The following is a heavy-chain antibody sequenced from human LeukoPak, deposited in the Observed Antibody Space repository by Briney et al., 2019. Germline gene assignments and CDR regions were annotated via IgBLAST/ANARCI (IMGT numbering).Heavy chain of an antibody. J-gene: IGHJ4*02. CDR3: ARGSLTISSTSPRAFDY. CDR2: IIPIFGIA. D-gene: IGHD2-2*01. CDR1: GGTFSSYA. V-gene: IGHV1-69*13. Sequence: SVKVSCKASGGTFSSYAISWVRQAPGQGLEWMGGIIPIFGIANYAQKFQGRVTITADESTSTAYMELSSLRSEDTAVYYCARGSLTISSTSPRAFDYWGQGTLVTVSS.